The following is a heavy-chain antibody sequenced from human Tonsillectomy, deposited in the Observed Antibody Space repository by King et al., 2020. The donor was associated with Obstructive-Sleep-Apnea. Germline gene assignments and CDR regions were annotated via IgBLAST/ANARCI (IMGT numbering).Heavy chain of an antibody. D-gene: IGHD2-15*01. CDR2: INPNSGGT. CDR3: AKTFKAGYCSGGSCSPKDV. J-gene: IGHJ6*02. CDR1: GYSFTGYY. V-gene: IGHV1-2*02. Sequence: QLVQSGAEVKKPGASVKVSCKASGYSFTGYYIHWVRQAPGEGLEWVGWINPNSGGTNYAQKFQGRVTMTRDTSISTAYMELSRLRSDDPAVYYCAKTFKAGYCSGGSCSPKDVWGQGTTVTVSS.